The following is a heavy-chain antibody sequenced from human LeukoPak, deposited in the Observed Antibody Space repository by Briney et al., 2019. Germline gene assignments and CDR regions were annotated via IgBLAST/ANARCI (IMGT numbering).Heavy chain of an antibody. CDR3: ARRGNYGDYFDY. CDR1: GYTFTGYY. V-gene: IGHV1-2*02. D-gene: IGHD4-17*01. J-gene: IGHJ4*02. CDR2: INPNSGST. Sequence: ASVKVSCKASGYTFTGYYMHWVRQSPGQGLEWMGWINPNSGSTNYAQKFQGRVTMTRDTSISTAFKDLLRLRSDDTAVYYCARRGNYGDYFDYWGQGTLVTVSS.